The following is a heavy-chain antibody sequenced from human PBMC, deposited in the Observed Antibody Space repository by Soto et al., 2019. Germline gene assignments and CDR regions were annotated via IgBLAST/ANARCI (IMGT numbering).Heavy chain of an antibody. D-gene: IGHD2-21*01. CDR3: ARGLHSLFDY. J-gene: IGHJ4*02. CDR2: IWYDGNNK. Sequence: GGSLRLSCAASGFTFSSYAMSWVRQAPGKGLEWVAVIWYDGNNKYYADSVKGRFTISRDNSNNTLYVQMTSLRAEDTAVYYCARGLHSLFDYWGQGTLVTVSS. V-gene: IGHV3-33*08. CDR1: GFTFSSYA.